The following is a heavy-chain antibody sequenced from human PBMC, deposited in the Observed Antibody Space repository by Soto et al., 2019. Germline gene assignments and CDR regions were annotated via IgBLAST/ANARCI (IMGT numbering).Heavy chain of an antibody. J-gene: IGHJ4*02. CDR3: AKDHGSSSWYYSQLNFDY. V-gene: IGHV3-23*01. Sequence: EVQLLESGGGLVQPGGSLRLSCAASGFTFSSYAMSWVRQAPGKGLEWVSAISGSGGSTYYADSVKGRFTISRDNSKNTLYLQMNSLRAEDTAVYYCAKDHGSSSWYYSQLNFDYWGQGTLVTVSS. CDR1: GFTFSSYA. CDR2: ISGSGGST. D-gene: IGHD6-13*01.